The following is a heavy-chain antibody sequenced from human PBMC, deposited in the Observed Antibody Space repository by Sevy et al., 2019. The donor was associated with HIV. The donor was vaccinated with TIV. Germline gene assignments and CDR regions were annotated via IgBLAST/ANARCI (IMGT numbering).Heavy chain of an antibody. CDR2: ISWNSGSI. V-gene: IGHV3-9*01. Sequence: GGSLRLSCAASGFTFDDYAMHWVRQAPGNGLEWVSGISWNSGSIGYADSVKGRFTISRDNAKNSLYLQMNSLRAEDTALYYCAKEYCSSTSCYKAGFDYWGQGTLVTVSS. D-gene: IGHD2-2*02. CDR3: AKEYCSSTSCYKAGFDY. CDR1: GFTFDDYA. J-gene: IGHJ4*02.